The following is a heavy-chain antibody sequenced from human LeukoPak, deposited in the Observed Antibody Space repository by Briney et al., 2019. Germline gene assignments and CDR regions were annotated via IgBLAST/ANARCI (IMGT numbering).Heavy chain of an antibody. J-gene: IGHJ5*02. CDR2: INHSRST. V-gene: IGHV4-34*01. CDR3: AKDASSQVVVPAAPFDP. CDR1: GGSFSGYY. D-gene: IGHD2-2*01. Sequence: SETLSLTCAVYGGSFSGYYWSWIRQPPGKGLEWIGEINHSRSTNYNPSLKSRVTISVDTSKNQFSLKLSSVTAADTAVYYCAKDASSQVVVPAAPFDPWGQGTLVTVSS.